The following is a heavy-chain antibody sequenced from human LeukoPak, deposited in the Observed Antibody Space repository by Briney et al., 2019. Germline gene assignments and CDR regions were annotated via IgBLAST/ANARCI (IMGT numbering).Heavy chain of an antibody. V-gene: IGHV3-74*01. J-gene: IGHJ6*02. CDR3: ARDQSPIAAAAPYYYYYGMDV. Sequence: GGSLRLSSAASGFTFSSYWMHWVRQAPGKGLVWVSRINSDGSSTSYADSVKGRFTISRDNSKNTLYLQMNSLRAEDTAVYYCARDQSPIAAAAPYYYYYGMDVWGQGTTVTVSS. CDR2: INSDGSST. D-gene: IGHD6-13*01. CDR1: GFTFSSYW.